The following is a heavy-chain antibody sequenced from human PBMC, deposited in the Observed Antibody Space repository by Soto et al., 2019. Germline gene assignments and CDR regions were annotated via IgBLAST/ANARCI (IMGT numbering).Heavy chain of an antibody. Sequence: ASVKVSCKTSGYTFSNYGITWVRQAPGQPLEWLGWISLYSDGTNYAQKFQGRVTITADKSTSTAYMELSSLRSEDTAVYYCFTPGYSYATDYWGQGTLVTVSS. J-gene: IGHJ4*02. CDR3: FTPGYSYATDY. CDR2: ISLYSDGT. D-gene: IGHD5-18*01. CDR1: GYTFSNYG. V-gene: IGHV1-18*01.